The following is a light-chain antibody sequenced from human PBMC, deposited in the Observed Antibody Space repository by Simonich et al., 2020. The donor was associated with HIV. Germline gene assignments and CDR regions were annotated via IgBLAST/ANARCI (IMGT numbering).Light chain of an antibody. Sequence: QSVLTQPPSVSGAPGQRGTISCTGSSSNIGAGYDVHWYQQLPGTAPKLLFYGNSNRPPGCPYRFSGSTSGTSASLAITGLQAEDEAVYYCQSYDSSLSGSVFGGGTKLTVL. CDR3: QSYDSSLSGSV. CDR1: SSNIGAGYD. V-gene: IGLV1-40*01. CDR2: GNS. J-gene: IGLJ3*02.